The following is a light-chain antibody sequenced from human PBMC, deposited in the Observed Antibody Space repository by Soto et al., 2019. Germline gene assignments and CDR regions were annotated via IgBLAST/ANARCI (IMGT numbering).Light chain of an antibody. V-gene: IGLV1-44*01. CDR2: GNT. Sequence: QSVLTQPPSASGTPGQRVTISCSGSTPNIGRSTVSWYQQFPGAAPKLLIYGNTQRPLGVPVRFSGSKSDTSASLAISGLQSEDEADYYWATWNDGVFVFGIGTKVTVL. CDR3: ATWNDGVFV. CDR1: TPNIGRST. J-gene: IGLJ1*01.